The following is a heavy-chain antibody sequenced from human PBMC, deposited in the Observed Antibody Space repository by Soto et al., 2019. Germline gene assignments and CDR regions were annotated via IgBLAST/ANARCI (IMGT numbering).Heavy chain of an antibody. D-gene: IGHD5-18*01. J-gene: IGHJ6*02. Sequence: SVKVSCKASGGTFSSYAISWVRQAPGQGLEWMGGIIPIFGTANYAQKFQGRVTITADESTSTAYMELSSLRSEDTAVYYCASSKYSYGSYGMDVWGQGTTVTVSS. V-gene: IGHV1-69*13. CDR3: ASSKYSYGSYGMDV. CDR2: IIPIFGTA. CDR1: GGTFSSYA.